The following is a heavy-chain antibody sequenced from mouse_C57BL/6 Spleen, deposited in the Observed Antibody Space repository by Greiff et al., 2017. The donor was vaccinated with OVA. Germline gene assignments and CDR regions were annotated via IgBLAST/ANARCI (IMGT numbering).Heavy chain of an antibody. CDR1: GFTFSSYA. CDR3: ARGGGITDYFDY. D-gene: IGHD1-1*01. J-gene: IGHJ2*01. V-gene: IGHV5-4*03. CDR2: ISDGGSYT. Sequence: EVKLMESGGGLVKPGGSLKLSCAASGFTFSSYAMSWVRQTPEKRLEWVATISDGGSYTYYPDNVKGRFTISRDNAKNNLYLQMSHLKSEDTAMYDGARGGGITDYFDYWGQGTTLTVSS.